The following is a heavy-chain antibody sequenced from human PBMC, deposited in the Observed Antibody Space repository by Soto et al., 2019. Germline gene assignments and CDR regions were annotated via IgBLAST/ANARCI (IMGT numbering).Heavy chain of an antibody. CDR2: ITGGGSST. CDR3: ARDRGGSYPKGYFDY. V-gene: IGHV3-23*01. J-gene: IGHJ4*02. Sequence: EVQLLESGGGLAQPGGSLRLSCAASGFTFSSYAMNWVRQTPGKGPEWVAAITGGGSSTYYANPVKGRFTISRDNAKNSLYLQMNSLRAEDTAVYYCARDRGGSYPKGYFDYWGQGTLVTVSS. CDR1: GFTFSSYA. D-gene: IGHD1-26*01.